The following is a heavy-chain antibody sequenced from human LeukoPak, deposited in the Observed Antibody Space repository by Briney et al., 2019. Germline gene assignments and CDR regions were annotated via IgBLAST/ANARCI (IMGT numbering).Heavy chain of an antibody. J-gene: IGHJ6*04. CDR1: GFTFNKYW. CDR3: ARAIKYYDFWSGSKDV. Sequence: GGSLRLSCAASGFTFNKYWLTWVRQAPGKGLEWVANIKQDGSEKYYVDSVKGRFTISRDNAKNSLYLQMNSVRAEDTAVYYCARAIKYYDFWSGSKDVWGKGTTVTVSS. D-gene: IGHD3-3*01. V-gene: IGHV3-7*01. CDR2: IKQDGSEK.